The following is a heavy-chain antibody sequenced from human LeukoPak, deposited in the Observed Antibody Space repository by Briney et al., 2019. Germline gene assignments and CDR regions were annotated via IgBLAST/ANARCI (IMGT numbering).Heavy chain of an antibody. V-gene: IGHV4-4*02. CDR1: GGSISTNNW. Sequence: PSGTLSLTCAVSGGSISTNNWWSWVRQPPGKGLEWIGEIYHSGSTNYNPSLKSPVTISVDKSKNQFSLRLSSVTAADTAVYYCAKKRNTAPYYFDCWGQGTLVTVSS. D-gene: IGHD4-17*01. CDR2: IYHSGST. J-gene: IGHJ4*02. CDR3: AKKRNTAPYYFDC.